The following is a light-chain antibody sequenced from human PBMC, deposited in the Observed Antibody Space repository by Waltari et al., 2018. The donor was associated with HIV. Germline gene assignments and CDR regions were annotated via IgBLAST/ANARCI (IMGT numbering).Light chain of an antibody. J-gene: IGLJ1*01. CDR3: QSADISGTHLFV. CDR1: ALSKPY. V-gene: IGLV3-25*03. Sequence: SNDLTQSSSVSVSPGQTARITCSGDALSKPYSYWYQHKPGQAPLLLIYKDTERPAEIPERFAGSSSGTTATLTITGVQAEDEADYYCQSADISGTHLFVFAAGTKVTVL. CDR2: KDT.